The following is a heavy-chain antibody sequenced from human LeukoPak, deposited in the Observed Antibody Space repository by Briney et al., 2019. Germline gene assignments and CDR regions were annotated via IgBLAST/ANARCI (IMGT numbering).Heavy chain of an antibody. J-gene: IGHJ3*02. CDR3: AREFGMVTPGAFDI. V-gene: IGHV4-61*02. Sequence: SETLSLTCTVSGGSISSGSYYWSWIRQPAGKGLEWIGRIYTSGSTNYNPSLKSRVTISVDTSKNQFSLKLSSVTAADTAVYYCAREFGMVTPGAFDIWGQGTVVTVSS. CDR2: IYTSGST. D-gene: IGHD3-3*01. CDR1: GGSISSGSYY.